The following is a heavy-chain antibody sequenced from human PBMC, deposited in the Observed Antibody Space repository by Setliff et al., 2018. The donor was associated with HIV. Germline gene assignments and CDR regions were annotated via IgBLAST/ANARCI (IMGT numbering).Heavy chain of an antibody. CDR1: GGSISSHY. J-gene: IGHJ6*03. Sequence: SETLSLTCTVSGGSISSHYWSWIRQPPGKGLEWIGYIYYSGSTNYNPSLRSRVTISVDTSKNQFSLKLSSVTAADTAVYYCARDGPLEGSYRYYYYYMDVWGKGTTVTVSS. D-gene: IGHD3-10*01. V-gene: IGHV4-59*11. CDR3: ARDGPLEGSYRYYYYYMDV. CDR2: IYYSGST.